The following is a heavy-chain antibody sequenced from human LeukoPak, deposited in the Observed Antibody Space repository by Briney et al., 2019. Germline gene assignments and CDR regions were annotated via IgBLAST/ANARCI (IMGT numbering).Heavy chain of an antibody. D-gene: IGHD3-22*01. J-gene: IGHJ4*02. CDR1: GFTVSSNY. CDR3: ARGDYDSSGYYHYFDY. Sequence: GSLRLSCAASGFTVSSNYMSWVRQAPGKGLEWVSVIYSGGSTYYADSVKGRFTISRDNSKNTLYLQMNSLRAEDTAVYYCARGDYDSSGYYHYFDYWGQGTLVTVSS. V-gene: IGHV3-66*01. CDR2: IYSGGST.